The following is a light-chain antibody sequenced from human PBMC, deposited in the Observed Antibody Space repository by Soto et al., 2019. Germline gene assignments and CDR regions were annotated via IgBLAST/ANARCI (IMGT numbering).Light chain of an antibody. V-gene: IGKV2-28*01. CDR1: QSLLNSNGNNY. CDR3: IQGLQTPPA. J-gene: IGKJ5*01. Sequence: DIVMTQSPLFLPVTPGEPASISCRSSQSLLNSNGNNYLNWYLQKPGQSPQLLIYLGSNRASGVXDRXSGSGSGTDFTLKINRVEAEDVGVYYCIQGLQTPPAFGQGTRLEIK. CDR2: LGS.